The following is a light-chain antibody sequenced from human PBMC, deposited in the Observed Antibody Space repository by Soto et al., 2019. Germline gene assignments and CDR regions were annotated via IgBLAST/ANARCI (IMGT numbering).Light chain of an antibody. V-gene: IGLV2-23*02. J-gene: IGLJ1*01. CDR1: SSDVGYYNL. Sequence: QSALTQPASVSGSPGQSITISCTGTSSDVGYYNLVSWYQQHPGKAPKLMIYEVTKRPSGASSRFSGSKSGNTASLTISGLQAEDEADYYCCSYAYGNSSSVFGSGTKLTVL. CDR2: EVT. CDR3: CSYAYGNSSSV.